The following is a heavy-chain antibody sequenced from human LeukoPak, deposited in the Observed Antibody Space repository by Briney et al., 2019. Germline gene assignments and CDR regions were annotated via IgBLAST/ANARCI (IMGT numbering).Heavy chain of an antibody. Sequence: PSQTLSLTCTVSGGSISSDNYYWAWIRQPPGKGLEWVGSIFYSGSTYYNPSLKSLITISVDTSKNQFSLKLASVTATDTAVYYCAGHAKNFHYYYGMDVWGQGTTVTVSS. CDR2: IFYSGST. D-gene: IGHD4/OR15-4a*01. CDR1: GGSISSDNYY. J-gene: IGHJ6*02. V-gene: IGHV4-39*01. CDR3: AGHAKNFHYYYGMDV.